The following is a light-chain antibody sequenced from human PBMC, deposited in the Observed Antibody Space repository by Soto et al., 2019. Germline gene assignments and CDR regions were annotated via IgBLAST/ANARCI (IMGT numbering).Light chain of an antibody. CDR1: QNINAW. CDR2: DAS. CDR3: QQSYSTPT. J-gene: IGKJ3*01. Sequence: DIHMTQSPSSLSVSVGDRVTITCRTSQNINAWLAWYQQRPGQAPKLLIYDASTVQSGVPSRFSGSGSGTDFTLTISSLQPEDFATYYCQQSYSTPTFGPGTKVDIK. V-gene: IGKV1-39*01.